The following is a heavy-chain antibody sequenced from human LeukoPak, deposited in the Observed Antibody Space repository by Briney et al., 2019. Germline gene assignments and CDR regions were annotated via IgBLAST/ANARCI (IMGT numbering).Heavy chain of an antibody. CDR3: ARGVILRYFDWSSCFDY. D-gene: IGHD3-9*01. CDR2: IYYSGST. Sequence: SETLSLTCAVSGGSISSHYWSWIRQPPGKGLEWIGYIYYSGSTNHNPSLESRVTISVDTSKNQFSLKLSSVTAADTAVYYCARGVILRYFDWSSCFDYWGQGTLVTVSS. J-gene: IGHJ4*02. CDR1: GGSISSHY. V-gene: IGHV4-59*11.